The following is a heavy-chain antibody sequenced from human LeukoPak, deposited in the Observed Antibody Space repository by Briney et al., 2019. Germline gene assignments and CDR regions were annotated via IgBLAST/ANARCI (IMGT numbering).Heavy chain of an antibody. CDR1: GYTFTSYY. CDR3: ARERVIVVVENYYYGMDV. Sequence: ASVKVSRKASGYTFTSYYMHWVRQAPGQGLEWMGIINPSGGSTSYAQKFQGRVTMTRDTTTSTVYMELSSLRSEDAAVYYCARERVIVVVENYYYGMDVWGQGTTVTVSS. V-gene: IGHV1-46*01. D-gene: IGHD3-22*01. CDR2: INPSGGST. J-gene: IGHJ6*02.